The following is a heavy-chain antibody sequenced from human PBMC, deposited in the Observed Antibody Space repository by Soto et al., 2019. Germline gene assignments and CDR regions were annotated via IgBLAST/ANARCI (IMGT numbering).Heavy chain of an antibody. V-gene: IGHV3-21*04. Sequence: GGSLRLSCAASGFTFSSYSMNWVRQAPGKGLEWVSSISSTGTRTYYADSVKGRFTISRDNSESTLSLQMNSLRDEDTAVYYCAKDPNTYLLGCFDFGGQGTMVTVSS. J-gene: IGHJ4*02. CDR2: ISSTGTRT. CDR1: GFTFSSYS. D-gene: IGHD2-2*02. CDR3: AKDPNTYLLGCFDF.